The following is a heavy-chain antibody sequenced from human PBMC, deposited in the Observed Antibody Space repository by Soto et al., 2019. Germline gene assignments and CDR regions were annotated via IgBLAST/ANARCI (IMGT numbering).Heavy chain of an antibody. J-gene: IGHJ4*02. CDR1: GYTFTSYA. Sequence: QVQLVQSGAEEKKPGASVKVSCKASGYTFTSYAMHWVRQAPGQRLEWMGWINAGNGNTKYSQKFQGRVTITRDTSARTANRELSSLRSEDTAVYYCARSSGYYLIDDYWGQGTLVPVSS. D-gene: IGHD3-22*01. V-gene: IGHV1-3*05. CDR3: ARSSGYYLIDDY. CDR2: INAGNGNT.